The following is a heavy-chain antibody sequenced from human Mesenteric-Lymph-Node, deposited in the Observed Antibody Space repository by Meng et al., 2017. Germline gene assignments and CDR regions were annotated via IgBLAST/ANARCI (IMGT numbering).Heavy chain of an antibody. CDR2: INHSGST. CDR1: GGSFSDSY. V-gene: IGHV4-34*01. CDR3: ARVGPRGGYYFDY. Sequence: SETLSLTCAVYGGSFSDSYWSWIRQPPGKGLEWIGEINHSGSTNYNPSLESRVTMSVDTSKNQFSLKLSSVTAADTAVYYCARVGPRGGYYFDYWGQGTLVTGAS. D-gene: IGHD3-16*01. J-gene: IGHJ4*02.